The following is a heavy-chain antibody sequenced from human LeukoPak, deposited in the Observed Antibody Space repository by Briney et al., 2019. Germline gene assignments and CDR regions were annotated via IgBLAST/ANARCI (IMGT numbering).Heavy chain of an antibody. Sequence: SETLSLTCTVFGGSISSSSYYWGWIRQPPGKGLEWIGSIYYSGSTNYNPSLKSRVTISVDTSKNQFSLKLSSVTAADTAVYYCARSGTNYYDSSGYSYWGQGTLVTVSS. CDR3: ARSGTNYYDSSGYSY. V-gene: IGHV4-39*07. CDR2: IYYSGST. CDR1: GGSISSSSYY. J-gene: IGHJ4*02. D-gene: IGHD3-22*01.